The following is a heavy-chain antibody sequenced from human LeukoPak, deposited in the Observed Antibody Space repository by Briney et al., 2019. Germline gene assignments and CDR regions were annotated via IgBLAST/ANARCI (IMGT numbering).Heavy chain of an antibody. Sequence: ASVTVSCKASGYTFTGYYTHWVRQAPGQGLEWMGWINPNSGGTKCAQKFQGRVTMTEDTSRDTAYMELSSLRSEDTAVYYCALERFNGQFDPWGQGTLVTVSP. CDR3: ALERFNGQFDP. J-gene: IGHJ5*02. CDR2: INPNSGGT. CDR1: GYTFTGYY. V-gene: IGHV1-2*02. D-gene: IGHD1-1*01.